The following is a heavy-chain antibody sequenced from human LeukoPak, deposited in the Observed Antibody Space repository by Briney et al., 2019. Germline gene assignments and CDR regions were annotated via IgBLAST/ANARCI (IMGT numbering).Heavy chain of an antibody. D-gene: IGHD2-21*02. CDR1: GYTFTHQW. Sequence: PGESLKISCKASGYTFTHQWIGWVRQMSGSGLEWMGIIYPRDSDTIYSPSFQGHVTISADKSISTAYVQWSSLKASDTAMYYCARRVCGGDCYFTTPENWFDPWGQGTLVTVSS. V-gene: IGHV5-51*01. CDR3: ARRVCGGDCYFTTPENWFDP. J-gene: IGHJ5*02. CDR2: IYPRDSDT.